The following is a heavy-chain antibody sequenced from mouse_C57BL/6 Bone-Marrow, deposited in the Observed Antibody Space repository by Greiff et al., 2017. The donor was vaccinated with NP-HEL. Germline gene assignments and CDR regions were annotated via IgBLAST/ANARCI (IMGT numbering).Heavy chain of an antibody. J-gene: IGHJ3*01. CDR1: GFTFSDYG. CDR3: ARTYLFAY. V-gene: IGHV5-17*01. Sequence: EVKVVESGGGLVKPGGSLKLSCAASGFTFSDYGMHWVRQAPEKGLEWVAYISSGSSTIYYADTVKGRFTISRDNAKNTLFLQMTSLRSEDTAMYYCARTYLFAYWGQGTLVTVSA. D-gene: IGHD5-1*01. CDR2: ISSGSSTI.